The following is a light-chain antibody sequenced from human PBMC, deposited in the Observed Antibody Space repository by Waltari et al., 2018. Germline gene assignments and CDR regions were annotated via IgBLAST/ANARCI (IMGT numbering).Light chain of an antibody. CDR3: SSYSSSSALRV. CDR2: DVT. CDR1: SSDVGAFNY. J-gene: IGLJ3*02. V-gene: IGLV2-14*03. Sequence: QSALTQPASVSGSPGQSITISCPGTSSDVGAFNYFSWYQQHPGKAPKLIIYDVTNRPSGVSSRFSASKFGNMASLTISGLQADDEADYYCSSYSSSSALRVFGGGTKLTVL.